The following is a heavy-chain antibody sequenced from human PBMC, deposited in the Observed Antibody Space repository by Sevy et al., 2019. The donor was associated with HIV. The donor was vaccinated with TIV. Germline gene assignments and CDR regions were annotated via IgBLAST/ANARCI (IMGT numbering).Heavy chain of an antibody. D-gene: IGHD3-22*01. Sequence: ASVKVSCKAFGGTFSSYAISWVRQAPGQGLEWMGGIIPISATANYALKFQGRVTITADESTSTAYMEMSGLRSEDTAVYYCASTDYYDSDGYYLYAFDIWGQGTMVTVSS. CDR3: ASTDYYDSDGYYLYAFDI. J-gene: IGHJ3*02. CDR1: GGTFSSYA. V-gene: IGHV1-69*13. CDR2: IIPISATA.